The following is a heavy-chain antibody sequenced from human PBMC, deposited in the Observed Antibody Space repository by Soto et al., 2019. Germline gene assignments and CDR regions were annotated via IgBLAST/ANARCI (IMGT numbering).Heavy chain of an antibody. D-gene: IGHD3-9*01. Sequence: GVSLRLSFSASVFPVSSYSVSWVRPAPGKGLEWVSAISGSGGSTYYADSVKARFTISRDNSKNTLYLQMNSLRAEDTAVYYCAKDLYRTGPDTVPYYFDYWGQGTLVNVSS. V-gene: IGHV3-23*01. J-gene: IGHJ4*02. CDR3: AKDLYRTGPDTVPYYFDY. CDR2: ISGSGGST. CDR1: VFPVSSYS.